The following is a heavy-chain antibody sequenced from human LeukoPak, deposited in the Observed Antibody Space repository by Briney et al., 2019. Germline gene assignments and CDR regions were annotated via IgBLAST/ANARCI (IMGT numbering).Heavy chain of an antibody. J-gene: IGHJ4*02. CDR3: ARDPYDINQHDKFVVY. V-gene: IGHV3-30*04. CDR1: GFTFSSYA. D-gene: IGHD3-9*01. Sequence: PGRSLRLSCAASGFTFSSYAMHWVRQAPGKGLEWVAVISYDGSNKYYADSVKGRFTISRDNSKNTLYLQMNSLRAEDTAVYYCARDPYDINQHDKFVVYWGQGTLVTVSP. CDR2: ISYDGSNK.